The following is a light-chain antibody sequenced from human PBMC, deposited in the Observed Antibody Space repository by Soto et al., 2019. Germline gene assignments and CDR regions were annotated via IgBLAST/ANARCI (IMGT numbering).Light chain of an antibody. CDR2: GAS. V-gene: IGKV3-20*01. J-gene: IGKJ4*01. Sequence: EIVLTQSPGTLSLSPGERATLSCRASQGVSSSYLAWYQQKPGQPPRLLIYGASSRATGIPDRFSGSGSGTDFHLTITRLEPEDCAVYYCQHYRTSFGGGTKVEIK. CDR1: QGVSSSY. CDR3: QHYRTS.